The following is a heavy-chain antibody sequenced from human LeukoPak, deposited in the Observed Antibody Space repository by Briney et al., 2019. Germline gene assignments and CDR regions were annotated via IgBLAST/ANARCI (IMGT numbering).Heavy chain of an antibody. CDR2: IKSKTDGGRT. V-gene: IGHV3-15*01. Sequence: GGSLRLSCAASGFTFSGAWMSGVGQAPGKGLEWGGRIKSKTDGGRTDYAAPVKGRFTISRDNSKNTLYLQMNSLKTEDTAVYYCTTDRIVRGWFSQRDAFDIWGQGTMVTVSS. D-gene: IGHD6-19*01. CDR3: TTDRIVRGWFSQRDAFDI. CDR1: GFTFSGAW. J-gene: IGHJ3*02.